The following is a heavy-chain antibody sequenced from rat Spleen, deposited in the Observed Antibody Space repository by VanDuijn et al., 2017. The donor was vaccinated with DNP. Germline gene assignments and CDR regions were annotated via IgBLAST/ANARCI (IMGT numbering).Heavy chain of an antibody. Sequence: QVQLKESGSGLVQSSQTLSLPCIFSVFSLTDSLLHSVCQPPGKGPERMGRIQSGGSTDYNSALKSQLSINRDTSKSQVYLKRNSLQTVDTAIYFWTKASGSPFAYWGQGTLVTVSS. V-gene: IGHV2-19*01. CDR1: VFSLTDSL. CDR2: IQSGGST. CDR3: TKASGSPFAY. D-gene: IGHD1-4*01. J-gene: IGHJ3*01.